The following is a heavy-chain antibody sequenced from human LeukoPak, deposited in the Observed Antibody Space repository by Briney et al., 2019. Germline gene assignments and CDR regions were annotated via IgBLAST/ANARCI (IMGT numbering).Heavy chain of an antibody. J-gene: IGHJ4*02. CDR2: IYYSGST. Sequence: SQTLSLTCTVSGGSISSGDYYWSWIRQPPGKGLEWIGYIYYSGSTYYNPSLKSRVTISVDTSKNQFSLKLSSVTAADTAVYYCASGYYDFWSGYKFVTPFDYRGQGTLVTVSS. V-gene: IGHV4-30-4*08. CDR3: ASGYYDFWSGYKFVTPFDY. D-gene: IGHD3-3*01. CDR1: GGSISSGDYY.